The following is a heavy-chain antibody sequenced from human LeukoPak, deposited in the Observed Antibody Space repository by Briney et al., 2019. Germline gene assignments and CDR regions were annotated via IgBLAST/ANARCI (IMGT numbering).Heavy chain of an antibody. CDR2: ISAYNGNT. D-gene: IGHD6-19*01. Sequence: ASVKVSCKASGYTFTSYGISWVRQAPGQGLEWMGWISAYNGNTNYAQKLQGRVTMTTDTSTSTAYMELRSLRSDDTAVYYCARILIHNSSGWYEEGGDYWGQGTLVTVSS. CDR1: GYTFTSYG. J-gene: IGHJ4*02. CDR3: ARILIHNSSGWYEEGGDY. V-gene: IGHV1-18*01.